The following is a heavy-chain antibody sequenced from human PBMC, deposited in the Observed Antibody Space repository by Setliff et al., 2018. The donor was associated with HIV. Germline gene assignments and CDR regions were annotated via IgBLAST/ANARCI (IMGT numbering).Heavy chain of an antibody. CDR3: ARRQQLWLLYAFDI. CDR2: IYYSRST. D-gene: IGHD5-18*01. J-gene: IGHJ3*02. Sequence: LSLTCTVSGGSISSSSYYWGWIRQPPGKGLEWIGSIYYSRSTYYNPSLKSRVTISVDTSKNQFSLKLSSVTAADTAVYYCARRQQLWLLYAFDIWGQGTMVTVSS. CDR1: GGSISSSSYY. V-gene: IGHV4-39*01.